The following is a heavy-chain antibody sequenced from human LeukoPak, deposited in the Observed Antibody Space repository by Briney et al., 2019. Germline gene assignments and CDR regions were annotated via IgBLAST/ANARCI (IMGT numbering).Heavy chain of an antibody. CDR2: ISSSSSYI. CDR1: GFTFSSYS. J-gene: IGHJ3*02. CDR3: AKGIVGATPIGGAVDI. Sequence: GGSLRLSCAASGFTFSSYSMNWVRQAPGKGLEWVSSISSSSSYIYYADSVKGRFTISRDNAKNSLYLQMNSLRAEDTAVYFCAKGIVGATPIGGAVDIWGQGTKVTVSS. D-gene: IGHD1-26*01. V-gene: IGHV3-21*04.